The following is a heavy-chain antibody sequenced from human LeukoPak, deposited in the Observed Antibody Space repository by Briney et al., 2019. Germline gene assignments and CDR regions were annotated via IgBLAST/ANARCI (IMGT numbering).Heavy chain of an antibody. CDR1: GFTFSSYW. V-gene: IGHV3-7*01. J-gene: IGHJ4*02. CDR2: IKQDGSEK. Sequence: GGSLRLSCAASGFTFSSYWMSWVRRAPGKGLEWVANIKQDGSEKYYVDSVKGRFTISRDNAKNSLYLQMNSLRAEDTAVYYCEALSSAFDYWGQGTLVTVSS. CDR3: EALSSAFDY. D-gene: IGHD2/OR15-2a*01.